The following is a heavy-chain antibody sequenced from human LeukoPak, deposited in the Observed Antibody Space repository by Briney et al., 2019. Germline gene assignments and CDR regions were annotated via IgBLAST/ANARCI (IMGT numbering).Heavy chain of an antibody. CDR3: AKESHNLIVPYYFDY. V-gene: IGHV3-23*01. CDR1: GFTFSSYA. CDR2: ISGSGGRT. Sequence: GGSLRLSCAASGFTFSSYAMSWVRQAPGKGLEWVSAISGSGGRTYYADSVKGRFTISRDNSKNTLYLQMNSLRAEDTAVYYCAKESHNLIVPYYFDYWGQGTLVTVSS. D-gene: IGHD2-2*01. J-gene: IGHJ4*02.